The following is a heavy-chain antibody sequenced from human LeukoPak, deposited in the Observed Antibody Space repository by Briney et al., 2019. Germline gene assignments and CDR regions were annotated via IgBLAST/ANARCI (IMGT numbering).Heavy chain of an antibody. J-gene: IGHJ3*02. CDR1: GYTFTSYD. D-gene: IGHD3-22*01. CDR2: MNPNSGNT. Sequence: ASVKVSCKASGYTFTSYDINWVRQATGQGLEWMGWMNPNSGNTGYAQKFQGRVTMTRNTSISTAYMELSSLRSEDTAVYYCARCYYDSSGYYYCGDAFGIWGQGTMVTVSS. CDR3: ARCYYDSSGYYYCGDAFGI. V-gene: IGHV1-8*01.